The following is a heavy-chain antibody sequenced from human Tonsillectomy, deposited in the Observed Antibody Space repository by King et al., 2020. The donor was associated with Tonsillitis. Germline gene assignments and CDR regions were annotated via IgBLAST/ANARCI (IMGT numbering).Heavy chain of an antibody. J-gene: IGHJ6*02. CDR1: GFTFSSYG. V-gene: IGHV3-30*18. D-gene: IGHD2-2*01. CDR2: ISYDGSNK. CDR3: ANDLTAAKGSYYYGMDV. Sequence: VQLVESGGGVVQPGRSLRLSCAASGFTFSSYGMHWVRQAPGKGLEWVAVISYDGSNKYYADSVKGRFTISRDNSKNTLNLQMNSLRAEDTAVYYCANDLTAAKGSYYYGMDVWGQGTTVTVSS.